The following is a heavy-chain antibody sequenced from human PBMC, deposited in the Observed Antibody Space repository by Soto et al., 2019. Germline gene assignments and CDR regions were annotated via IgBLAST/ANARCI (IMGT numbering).Heavy chain of an antibody. CDR1: GFTFDDYA. D-gene: IGHD2-15*01. V-gene: IGHV3-9*01. Sequence: EVQLVESGGGLVQPGRSLRLSCAASGFTFDDYAMHWVRQAPGKGLEWVSGISWNSGSIGYADSVKGRFTISRDNAKNSLYLQMNSLIAEDTALYYCTKAFERYCSGGSCYFDYWGQGTLVTVSS. CDR3: TKAFERYCSGGSCYFDY. CDR2: ISWNSGSI. J-gene: IGHJ4*02.